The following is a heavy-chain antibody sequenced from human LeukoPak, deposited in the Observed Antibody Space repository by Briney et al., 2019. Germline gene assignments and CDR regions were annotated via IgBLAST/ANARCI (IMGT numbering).Heavy chain of an antibody. D-gene: IGHD6-13*01. J-gene: IGHJ4*02. Sequence: AWVRQPPGKGLEWIGSIYYSGSTYYNPSLKSRVTISVDTSKNQFSLKLSSVTAADTAVYYCARIGQQADYWGQGTLVTVSS. CDR2: IYYSGST. V-gene: IGHV4-39*07. CDR3: ARIGQQADY.